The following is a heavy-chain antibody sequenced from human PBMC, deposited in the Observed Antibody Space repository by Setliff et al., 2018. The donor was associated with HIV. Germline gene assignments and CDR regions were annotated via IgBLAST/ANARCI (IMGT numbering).Heavy chain of an antibody. CDR2: ISSSSSRYT. CDR1: GFTFSDYY. V-gene: IGHV3-11*06. CDR3: ASSNVVVVTASVSDAFDI. Sequence: GGSLRLSCAASGFTFSDYYMSWIRQAPGKGLEWVSSISSSSSRYTNYADSVKGRFTISRDNAKNSLYLQMNSLSAEDTAVYYCASSNVVVVTASVSDAFDIWGQGTMVTVSS. D-gene: IGHD2-21*02. J-gene: IGHJ3*02.